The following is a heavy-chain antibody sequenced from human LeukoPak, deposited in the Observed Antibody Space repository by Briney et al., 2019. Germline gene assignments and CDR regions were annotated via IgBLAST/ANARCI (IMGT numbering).Heavy chain of an antibody. D-gene: IGHD2-15*01. V-gene: IGHV1-69*13. CDR3: ARGARRYCSGGSCYYPFDY. CDR2: IIPIFGTA. J-gene: IGHJ4*02. CDR1: GGTFSSYA. Sequence: SVKVSCKASGGTFSSYAISWVRQAPGQGLEWMGGIIPIFGTANYAQKFQGRVTITADESTSTAYMELSSLRSEDTAVYYCARGARRYCSGGSCYYPFDYWGQGTLVTVSS.